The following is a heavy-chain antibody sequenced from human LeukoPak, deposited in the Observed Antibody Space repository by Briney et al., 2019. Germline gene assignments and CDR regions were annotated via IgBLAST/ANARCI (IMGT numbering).Heavy chain of an antibody. CDR3: ARTNPMVRVVIISPYYYYGMEV. V-gene: IGHV4-59*01. CDR2: IYYSGST. D-gene: IGHD3-10*01. J-gene: IGHJ6*02. Sequence: SETLSLTCTVSGGSIRSYYWSWIWQPPGKGLEWIGYIYYSGSTNYNPSLKSRVTISVDTSKNQLSLKLSSVTAADTAVYYCARTNPMVRVVIISPYYYYGMEVWGQGSTVSVSS. CDR1: GGSIRSYY.